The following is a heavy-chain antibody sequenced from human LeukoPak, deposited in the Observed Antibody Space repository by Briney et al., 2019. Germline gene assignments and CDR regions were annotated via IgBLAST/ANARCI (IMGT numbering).Heavy chain of an antibody. CDR3: ARWDYGDYVGFDI. J-gene: IGHJ3*02. V-gene: IGHV4-61*01. CDR1: GGSVSSGNYY. D-gene: IGHD4-17*01. Sequence: SETLSLTCTVSGGSVSSGNYYWSWIRQPPGKGLEWIAYVRYSGSTDNSPSLRSRVTISVDTSKNQVSLKLSSVTAADTAVYYCARWDYGDYVGFDIWGQGTMVTVSS. CDR2: VRYSGST.